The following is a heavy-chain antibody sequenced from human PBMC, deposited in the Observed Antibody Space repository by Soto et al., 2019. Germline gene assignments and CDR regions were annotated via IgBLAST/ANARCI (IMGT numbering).Heavy chain of an antibody. Sequence: EVQLVESGGVVVQPGGSLRLACAASGFTFDDYTMHWVRQAPCKGLEWVFLISWDGGSTYYADSVKGRLTISRDNSKNSLYLQRNSLRTEDTALYYCAARMSLRRFGELEELDYWGQGTLVTVSS. CDR3: AARMSLRRFGELEELDY. J-gene: IGHJ4*02. CDR1: GFTFDDYT. CDR2: ISWDGGST. D-gene: IGHD3-10*01. V-gene: IGHV3-43*01.